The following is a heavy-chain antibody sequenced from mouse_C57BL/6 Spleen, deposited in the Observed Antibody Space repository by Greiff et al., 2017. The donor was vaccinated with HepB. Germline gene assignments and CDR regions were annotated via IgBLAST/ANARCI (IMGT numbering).Heavy chain of an antibody. J-gene: IGHJ2*01. V-gene: IGHV6-3*01. Sequence: EVKLMESGGGLVQPGGSMKLSCVASGFTFSNYWMNWVRQSPEKGLEWVAQIRLKSDNYATHYAESVKGRFTISRDDSKSSVYLQMNNLRADDTGIYYCTGLSRADYFDYWGQGTTLTVSS. CDR2: IRLKSDNYAT. CDR3: TGLSRADYFDY. D-gene: IGHD3-1*01. CDR1: GFTFSNYW.